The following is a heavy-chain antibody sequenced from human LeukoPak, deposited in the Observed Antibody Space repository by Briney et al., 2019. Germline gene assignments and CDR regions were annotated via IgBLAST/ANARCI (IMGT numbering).Heavy chain of an antibody. CDR2: IIPIFGTA. Sequence: SVKVSCKASGGTFSSYAISWVRQAPGQGLEWMGRIIPIFGTANYAQKLQGRVTITTDESTSTAYLELSSLRSEDTAVYYCAREGDGSGSYYWADYYYYYMDVWGKGTTVTVSS. CDR1: GGTFSSYA. D-gene: IGHD3-10*01. J-gene: IGHJ6*03. CDR3: AREGDGSGSYYWADYYYYYMDV. V-gene: IGHV1-69*05.